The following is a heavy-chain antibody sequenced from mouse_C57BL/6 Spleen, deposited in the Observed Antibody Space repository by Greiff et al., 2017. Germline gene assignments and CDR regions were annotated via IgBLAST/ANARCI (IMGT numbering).Heavy chain of an antibody. D-gene: IGHD2-1*01. Sequence: VQLQQSGPELVKPGASVKISCKASGYAFSSSWMNWVKQRPGKGLEWIGRIYPGDGDTNYNGKFKGKATLTADKSSSTAYMQLSSLTSEDSAVDFCARDGNYCFFDYWGQGTTLTVSS. CDR1: GYAFSSSW. CDR3: ARDGNYCFFDY. J-gene: IGHJ2*01. V-gene: IGHV1-82*01. CDR2: IYPGDGDT.